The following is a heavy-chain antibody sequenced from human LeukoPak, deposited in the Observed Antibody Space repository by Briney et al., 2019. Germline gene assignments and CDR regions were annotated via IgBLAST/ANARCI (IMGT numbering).Heavy chain of an antibody. Sequence: SETLSLTCTVSGGSISSGGNYWSWIRQHPGKGLEWIGYIYYSGSTYYNPSLKSRVTISLDTSKNQFSLKLTSVTAADTAVYYCARGSYSYGYFGSYWGQGTLVTVSS. CDR2: IYYSGST. D-gene: IGHD5-18*01. CDR1: GGSISSGGNY. V-gene: IGHV4-31*03. CDR3: ARGSYSYGYFGSY. J-gene: IGHJ4*02.